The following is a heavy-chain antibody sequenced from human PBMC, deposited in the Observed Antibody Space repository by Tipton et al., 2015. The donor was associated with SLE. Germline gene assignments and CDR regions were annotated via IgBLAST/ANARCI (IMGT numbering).Heavy chain of an antibody. CDR1: GGSISSSSYY. J-gene: IGHJ4*02. V-gene: IGHV4-39*06. CDR2: IYYSGST. D-gene: IGHD6-19*01. Sequence: TLSLTCTVSGGSISSSSYYWGWIRQPPGKGLEWIGSIYYSGSTYSNPSLKSRVTISVDTSKNQFPLKLSSVTAADTAVYYCARVLGRTYTVAGPYYFDYWGQGTRVTVSS. CDR3: ARVLGRTYTVAGPYYFDY.